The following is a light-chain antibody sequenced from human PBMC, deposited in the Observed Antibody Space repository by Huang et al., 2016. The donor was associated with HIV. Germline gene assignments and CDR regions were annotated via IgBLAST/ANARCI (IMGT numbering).Light chain of an antibody. J-gene: IGKJ1*01. V-gene: IGKV3-11*01. CDR2: DTS. CDR3: QQRSNWPPWT. Sequence: EIVLTQSPATLYLSPGERATLSCRASQSVSSDLAWYQQKPGQAPRRLIYDTSSRATGLPARFSGSGSGTDFTLTISSLEPEDFAVYYCQQRSNWPPWTFGQGTKVEIK. CDR1: QSVSSD.